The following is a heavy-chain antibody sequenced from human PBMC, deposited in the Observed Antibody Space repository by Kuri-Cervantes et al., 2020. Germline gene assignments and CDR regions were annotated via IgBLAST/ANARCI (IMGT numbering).Heavy chain of an antibody. CDR3: ARGLYSSGWYQY. J-gene: IGHJ4*02. V-gene: IGHV4-34*01. D-gene: IGHD6-19*01. CDR2: INHSGST. Sequence: GSLRLSCAVYGGSFSGYYWSWIRQPPGKGLEWIGEINHSGSTNYNPSLKSRVTISEDTSKNQFSLKLSSVTAADTAMYYCARGLYSSGWYQYWGQGTLVTVSS. CDR1: GGSFSGYY.